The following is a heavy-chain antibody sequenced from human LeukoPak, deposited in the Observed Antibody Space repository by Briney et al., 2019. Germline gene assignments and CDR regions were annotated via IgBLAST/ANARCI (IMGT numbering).Heavy chain of an antibody. D-gene: IGHD3-10*01. Sequence: GGSLRLSCAASGFTFSSYEMNWVRQAPGKGLEWVSGISPSADIKYYADSVKGRFTISRDNSKNMLYLEVISLTADDTAVYYCAKDDAWLRFGEWSQGTLVTVSS. CDR3: AKDDAWLRFGE. CDR1: GFTFSSYE. J-gene: IGHJ4*02. CDR2: ISPSADIK. V-gene: IGHV3-23*01.